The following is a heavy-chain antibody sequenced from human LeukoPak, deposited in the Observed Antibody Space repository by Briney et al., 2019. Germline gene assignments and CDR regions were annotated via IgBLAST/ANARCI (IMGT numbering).Heavy chain of an antibody. CDR1: GFTFSSYG. D-gene: IGHD4-17*01. CDR3: AKDTPSYGDYGGYFDY. J-gene: IGHJ4*02. CDR2: IRYDGSNK. Sequence: GGSLRLSCAASGFTFSSYGTHWVRQAPGKGLEWVAFIRYDGSNKYYADSVKGRFTISRDNSKNTLYLQMNSLRAEDTAVYYCAKDTPSYGDYGGYFDYWGQGTLVTVSS. V-gene: IGHV3-30*02.